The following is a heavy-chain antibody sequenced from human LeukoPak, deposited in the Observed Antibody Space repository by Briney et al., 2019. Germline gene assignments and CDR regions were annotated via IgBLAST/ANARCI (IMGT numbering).Heavy chain of an antibody. Sequence: ASVKVSCKASGYTFTSYGISWVRLAPGQGLEWMGWISPYNGNTNYAQKLQGRVTMTTDTSTTTAYMELRSLRSDDTAVYYCAREMATIVNQFDYWGQGTLVTVSS. CDR2: ISPYNGNT. V-gene: IGHV1-18*01. CDR3: AREMATIVNQFDY. CDR1: GYTFTSYG. J-gene: IGHJ4*02. D-gene: IGHD5-24*01.